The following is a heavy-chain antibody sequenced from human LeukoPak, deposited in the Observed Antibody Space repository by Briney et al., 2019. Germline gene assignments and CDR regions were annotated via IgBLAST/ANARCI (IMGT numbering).Heavy chain of an antibody. CDR1: GYTFTSYY. D-gene: IGHD5-12*01. CDR3: ARDFISGYDLASLANFDF. CDR2: IIPIFGTA. V-gene: IGHV1-69*13. Sequence: ASVKVSCKASGYTFTSYYMHWVRQAPGQGLEWMGGIIPIFGTANYAQKFQGRVTITADESTSTAYMELSGLRSEDTAVYYCARDFISGYDLASLANFDFWGQGTLVTVSS. J-gene: IGHJ4*02.